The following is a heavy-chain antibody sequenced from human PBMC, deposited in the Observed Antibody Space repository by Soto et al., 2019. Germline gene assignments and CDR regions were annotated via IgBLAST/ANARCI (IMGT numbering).Heavy chain of an antibody. Sequence: GGSLRLSCAAPGFTFDDYTMQWVRQAPGKGLEWVSLISWDGGITYYADSVKGRFTISRDNSKNSLYLQMNSLTTEDTALYYCAKAGAYNYGSYFDPWGQGTLVTVSS. CDR2: ISWDGGIT. J-gene: IGHJ4*02. V-gene: IGHV3-43*01. CDR3: AKAGAYNYGSYFDP. D-gene: IGHD5-18*01. CDR1: GFTFDDYT.